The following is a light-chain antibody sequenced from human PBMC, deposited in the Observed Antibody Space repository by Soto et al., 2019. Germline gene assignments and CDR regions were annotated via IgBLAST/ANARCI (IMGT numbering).Light chain of an antibody. V-gene: IGKV3-15*01. J-gene: IGKJ5*01. CDR1: QGIGDT. CDR2: DTS. Sequence: EIVMTQSPATLSVSPGEGATLSCRASQGIGDTLAWYQQKPGQTPRLLIYDTSIRATGVPARFSGRGSGTDFTLTISSLQSEDSAVYFCQQYNDWPPITFGGGTRLEIK. CDR3: QQYNDWPPIT.